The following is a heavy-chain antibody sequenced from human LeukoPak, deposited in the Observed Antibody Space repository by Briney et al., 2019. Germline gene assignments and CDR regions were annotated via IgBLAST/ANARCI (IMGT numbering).Heavy chain of an antibody. CDR1: GFTFSAYA. J-gene: IGHJ5*02. Sequence: GGSLRLSCAASGFTFSAYAISWVRQAPGKGLAWVSAISGSGGITYYADSVKGRFTISRGNSKNTLYLQMNSLRAEDTAVYYCAKHDPRRVVITNWFDPWGQGTLVTVSS. V-gene: IGHV3-23*01. CDR3: AKHDPRRVVITNWFDP. CDR2: ISGSGGIT. D-gene: IGHD3-22*01.